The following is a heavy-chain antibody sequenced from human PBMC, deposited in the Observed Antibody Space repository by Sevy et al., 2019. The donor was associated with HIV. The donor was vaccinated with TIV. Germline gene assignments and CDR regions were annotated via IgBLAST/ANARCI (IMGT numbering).Heavy chain of an antibody. CDR2: ISGSGTRT. CDR1: GFSFDSYG. Sequence: GGSLRLSCAVSGFSFDSYGMTWVRQAPGKGLEWVSAISGSGTRTYYADSVKGRFIISRDNSKKTLDLQMNSLRAEETAIYYCAKGGGGHYDPDEIAYYFYYYNMDVWGKGTTVTVSS. D-gene: IGHD3-22*01. J-gene: IGHJ6*03. V-gene: IGHV3-23*01. CDR3: AKGGGGHYDPDEIAYYFYYYNMDV.